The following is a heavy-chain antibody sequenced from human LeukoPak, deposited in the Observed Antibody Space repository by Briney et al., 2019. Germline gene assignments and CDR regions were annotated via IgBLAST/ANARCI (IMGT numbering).Heavy chain of an antibody. CDR2: INHSGST. J-gene: IGHJ5*02. CDR1: GGSFSGYY. Sequence: MTSETLSLTCAVYGGSFSGYYWSWIRQPPGKGLEWIGEINHSGSTNYNPSLKSRVTISVDTSKNQFSLKLSSVTAADTAVYYCARDRAAYSSGWYYRGWFDPWGQGTLVTVSS. V-gene: IGHV4-34*01. D-gene: IGHD6-19*01. CDR3: ARDRAAYSSGWYYRGWFDP.